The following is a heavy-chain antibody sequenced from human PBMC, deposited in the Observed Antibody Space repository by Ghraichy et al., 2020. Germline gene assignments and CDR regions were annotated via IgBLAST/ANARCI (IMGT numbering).Heavy chain of an antibody. CDR3: AKDMATKYCIDY. V-gene: IGHV3-30*18. CDR2: ISYDGIHK. J-gene: IGHJ4*02. Sequence: GSLRLSCAAYGFTFRSNAMHWVRQAPGKGLEWVAFISYDGIHKYYTDSVRGRFTISRDNSKNTLFLQMNSLRTEDTAVYYCAKDMATKYCIDYWGQGILVTVSS. CDR1: GFTFRSNA. D-gene: IGHD5-24*01.